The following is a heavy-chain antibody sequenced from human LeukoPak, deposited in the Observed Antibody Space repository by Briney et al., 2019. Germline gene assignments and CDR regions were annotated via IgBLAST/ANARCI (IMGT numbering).Heavy chain of an antibody. CDR3: AISSELRSLGWFQGSHMDV. V-gene: IGHV3-23*01. CDR1: GFNVSTYA. CDR2: LSGSGVLT. D-gene: IGHD3-3*01. Sequence: GGSLRLSCAASGFNVSTYAMNWVRLAPGKGPEWVSSLSGSGVLTNYADSVKGRFTISRDTSKNTLHLQMNSLTFEDTAIYFCAISSELRSLGWFQGSHMDVWGKGTTVTVSS. J-gene: IGHJ6*03.